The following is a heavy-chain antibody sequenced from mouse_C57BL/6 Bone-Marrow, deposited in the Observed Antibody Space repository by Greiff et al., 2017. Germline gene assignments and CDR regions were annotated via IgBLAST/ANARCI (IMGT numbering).Heavy chain of an antibody. Sequence: VQLQRFGAKLGKPGASGKRSCKAFGYTFTEYTIHGVKRRSGQGLGGIGWFYPGSGSIKYNEKFKDKATLTADKSSSTVYMELSRLTSEDSAVYFCARHGYYYGRWYFDVWGTGTTVTVSS. D-gene: IGHD1-1*01. CDR1: GYTFTEYT. CDR2: FYPGSGSI. CDR3: ARHGYYYGRWYFDV. V-gene: IGHV1-62-2*01. J-gene: IGHJ1*03.